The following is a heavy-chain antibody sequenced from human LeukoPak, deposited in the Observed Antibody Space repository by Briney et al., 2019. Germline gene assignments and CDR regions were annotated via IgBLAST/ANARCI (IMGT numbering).Heavy chain of an antibody. CDR1: GFTVNNNY. J-gene: IGHJ4*02. V-gene: IGHV3-53*01. CDR3: ARQRELLQ. Sequence: PGGSLRLSCAASGFTVNNNYMTWVRQAPGKGLDWVSVIDSDGNTYYADSVMGRFSISRDNSKNMVFLQMNSLRAEDTAVYYCARQRELLQWGQGTLVTVSS. D-gene: IGHD1-26*01. CDR2: IDSDGNT.